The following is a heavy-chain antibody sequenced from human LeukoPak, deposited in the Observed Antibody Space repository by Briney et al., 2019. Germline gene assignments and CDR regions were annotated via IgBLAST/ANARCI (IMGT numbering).Heavy chain of an antibody. J-gene: IGHJ4*02. V-gene: IGHV1-2*02. CDR1: GYTFTGYY. CDR2: INPNSGGT. CDR3: ASLMTTVTTRYYFNY. Sequence: ASVKVSCKASGYTFTGYYMHWVRQAPGQGLEWMGWINPNSGGTNYAQKFQGGVTMTRDTSISTAYMELSRLRSDDTAVYYCASLMTTVTTRYYFNYWGQGTLVTVSS. D-gene: IGHD4-11*01.